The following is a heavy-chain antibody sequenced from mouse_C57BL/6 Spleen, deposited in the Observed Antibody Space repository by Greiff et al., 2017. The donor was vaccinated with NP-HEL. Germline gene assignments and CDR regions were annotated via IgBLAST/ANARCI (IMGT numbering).Heavy chain of an antibody. D-gene: IGHD2-2*01. Sequence: QVQLQQSGAELVKPGASVKLSCKASGYTFTSYWMHWVKQRPGQGLEWIGMIHPNSGSTNYNEKFKSKATLTVDKSSSTAYMQLSSLTSEDSAVYYCARRGSTMVTTDYWGQGTTLTVSS. J-gene: IGHJ2*01. CDR3: ARRGSTMVTTDY. V-gene: IGHV1-64*01. CDR2: IHPNSGST. CDR1: GYTFTSYW.